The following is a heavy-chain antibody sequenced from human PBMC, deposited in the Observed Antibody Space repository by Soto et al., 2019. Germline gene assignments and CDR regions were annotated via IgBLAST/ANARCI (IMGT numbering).Heavy chain of an antibody. CDR3: ARDGSGAAANPYFDY. V-gene: IGHV3-21*04. CDR1: GFTFSSYT. D-gene: IGHD2-2*01. J-gene: IGHJ4*02. CDR2: ISTSSTYR. Sequence: GGSLRLSCAASGFTFSSYTMHWVRQAPGKGLEWVSSISTSSTYRYIADSVTGRFTISRDNAQNSLYLQMTSLRAEDTAVYYCARDGSGAAANPYFDYWGQGTLVTVSS.